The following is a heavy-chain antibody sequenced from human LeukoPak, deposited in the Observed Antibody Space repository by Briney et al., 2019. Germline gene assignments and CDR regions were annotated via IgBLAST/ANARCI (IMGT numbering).Heavy chain of an antibody. J-gene: IGHJ4*02. V-gene: IGHV3-33*01. Sequence: GGPLRLSCAASGFTFSSYGMHWVRQAPGKGLEWVAVIWYDGSNKYYADSVKGRFTISRDNSKNTLYLQMNSLRAEDTAVYYCAREGSDGYNQIHDYWGQGTLVTVSS. D-gene: IGHD5-24*01. CDR3: AREGSDGYNQIHDY. CDR2: IWYDGSNK. CDR1: GFTFSSYG.